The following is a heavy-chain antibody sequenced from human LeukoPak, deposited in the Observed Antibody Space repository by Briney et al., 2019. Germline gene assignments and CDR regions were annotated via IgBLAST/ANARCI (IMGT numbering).Heavy chain of an antibody. Sequence: PSETLSLTCSVSGDSISRSDSYWDWIRQPPGKGLEWIGTIYYSGRTYYSPSLKSRVTMSVDTSNNQFSLNLRSVTAAGTAVYYCARRRYYDGSGYLDWGQGTLLSVSS. V-gene: IGHV4-39*01. CDR1: GDSISRSDSY. CDR2: IYYSGRT. D-gene: IGHD3-22*01. J-gene: IGHJ1*01. CDR3: ARRRYYDGSGYLD.